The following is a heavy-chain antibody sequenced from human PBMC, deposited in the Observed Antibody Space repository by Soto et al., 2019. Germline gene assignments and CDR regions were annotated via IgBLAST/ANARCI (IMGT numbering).Heavy chain of an antibody. D-gene: IGHD2-21*02. Sequence: ASVKVSCKASGYTFTGYYMHWVRQAPGQGLEWMGWINPNSGGTNYAQKFQGWVTMTRDESTSTAYMELSSLRSEDTAVYYCALCGGDCYSKAFDIWGQGTMVTVSS. CDR1: GYTFTGYY. CDR2: INPNSGGT. CDR3: ALCGGDCYSKAFDI. J-gene: IGHJ3*02. V-gene: IGHV1-2*04.